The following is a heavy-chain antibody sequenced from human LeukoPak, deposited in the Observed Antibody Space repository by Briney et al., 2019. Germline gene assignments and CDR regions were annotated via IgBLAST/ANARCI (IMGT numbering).Heavy chain of an antibody. CDR2: IYYSGST. Sequence: SETLSLTCTVSGGSISSSSYYWGWIRQPPGKGLEWIGSIYYSGSTYYNPSLKSRVTMSVDTSKNQFSLKLSSVTAADTAVYYCARDEGKYSSSWFGYWGQGTLVTVSS. CDR3: ARDEGKYSSSWFGY. J-gene: IGHJ4*02. D-gene: IGHD6-13*01. CDR1: GGSISSSSYY. V-gene: IGHV4-39*07.